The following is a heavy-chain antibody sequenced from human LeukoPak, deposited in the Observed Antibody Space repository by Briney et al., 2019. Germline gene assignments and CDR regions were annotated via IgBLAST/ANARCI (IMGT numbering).Heavy chain of an antibody. V-gene: IGHV4-39*07. CDR1: GGPISSSSYY. D-gene: IGHD1-26*01. CDR2: IYYSGST. CDR3: ARDRDSGSYSGGGTDY. Sequence: SETLSLTCTVSGGPISSSSYYWGWIRQPPGKGLEWIGSIYYSGSTYYNPSLKSRVTISVDTSKNQFSLKLSSVTAADTAVYYCARDRDSGSYSGGGTDYWGQGTLVTVSS. J-gene: IGHJ4*02.